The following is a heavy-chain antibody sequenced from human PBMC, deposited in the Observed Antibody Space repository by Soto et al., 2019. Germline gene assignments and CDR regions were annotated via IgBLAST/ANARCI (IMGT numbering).Heavy chain of an antibody. D-gene: IGHD6-19*01. Sequence: ESGGGVVQPGRSLRLSCAASGFNFGVFGMHWVRQAPGKGLEWLSVLSYEGSEEYYADSVRGRFTISRDNSKNTLLLQMDSLRVEDTAVYYCALTRRSSLLEVAGPGFEYWGQGTLVTVS. CDR3: ALTRRSSLLEVAGPGFEY. CDR2: LSYEGSEE. CDR1: GFNFGVFG. J-gene: IGHJ4*02. V-gene: IGHV3-30*03.